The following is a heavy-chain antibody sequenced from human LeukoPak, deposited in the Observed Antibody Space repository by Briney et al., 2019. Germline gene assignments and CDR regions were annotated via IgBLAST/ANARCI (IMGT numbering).Heavy chain of an antibody. V-gene: IGHV3-23*01. CDR1: GFTFSSYA. J-gene: IGHJ4*02. Sequence: GGSLRLSCAASGFTFSSYAMSWVRQAPGEGLEWVSAISGSGSSTYYADSVKGRFTISRDNSKNTLYLQMNSLRAEDKAVYYCAKGADYYDSSGPDYWGQGTLVTVSS. CDR2: ISGSGSST. D-gene: IGHD3-22*01. CDR3: AKGADYYDSSGPDY.